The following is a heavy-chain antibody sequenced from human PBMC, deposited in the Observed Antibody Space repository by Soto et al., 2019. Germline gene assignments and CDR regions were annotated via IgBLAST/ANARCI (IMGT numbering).Heavy chain of an antibody. Sequence: QVQLVQSGAEVKKPGSSVKVSCKASGGTFNVYTIIWVRQAPGQGLEWMGRIIPILAITNYAQRCQGRVTITADTSTSTAYMELSSLTSEDTAVYYCALGSWSGETFDIWGQGTLVTVSS. CDR2: IIPILAIT. J-gene: IGHJ3*02. CDR3: ALGSWSGETFDI. D-gene: IGHD6-13*01. CDR1: GGTFNVYT. V-gene: IGHV1-69*02.